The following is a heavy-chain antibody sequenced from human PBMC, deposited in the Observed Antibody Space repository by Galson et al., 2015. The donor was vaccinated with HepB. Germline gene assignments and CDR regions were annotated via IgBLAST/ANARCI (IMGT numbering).Heavy chain of an antibody. J-gene: IGHJ4*02. CDR3: AKAPYYYDSSGYNGDY. V-gene: IGHV3-23*01. Sequence: SLRLSCAASGFTFSSYAMSWVRQAPGKGLEWVSAISGSGGSTYYADSVKGRFTISRDNSKNTLYLQMNSLRAEDTAVYYCAKAPYYYDSSGYNGDYWGQGTLVTVSS. CDR1: GFTFSSYA. CDR2: ISGSGGST. D-gene: IGHD3-22*01.